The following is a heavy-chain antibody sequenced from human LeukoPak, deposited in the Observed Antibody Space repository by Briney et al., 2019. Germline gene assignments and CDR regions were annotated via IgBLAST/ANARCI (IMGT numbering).Heavy chain of an antibody. V-gene: IGHV3-23*01. J-gene: IGHJ6*03. CDR1: GFTFRNYA. Sequence: GGSLRLSCEASGFTFRNYAMSWVRQAPGKGLEWVSVISGSGDSTYYADSVKGRFTISRDNSKNTLYLQMNSLRAEDTAVYYCAKVLELQQPAYYYYMDVWGKGTTVTISS. D-gene: IGHD6-13*01. CDR2: ISGSGDST. CDR3: AKVLELQQPAYYYYMDV.